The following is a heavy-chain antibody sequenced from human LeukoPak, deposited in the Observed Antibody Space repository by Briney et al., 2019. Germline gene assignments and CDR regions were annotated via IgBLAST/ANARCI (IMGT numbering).Heavy chain of an antibody. D-gene: IGHD1-26*01. V-gene: IGHV3-21*01. CDR2: ISSTSSYI. CDR1: GFTFSSYN. Sequence: PGGSLRLSCAASGFTFSSYNMNWVRQAPGKGLEWVSSISSTSSYINYADSVKGRFTISRDNAKNTLYLQMNSLRADDTAVYYCATTGSGSYYDYWGQGNLVTVSS. J-gene: IGHJ4*02. CDR3: ATTGSGSYYDY.